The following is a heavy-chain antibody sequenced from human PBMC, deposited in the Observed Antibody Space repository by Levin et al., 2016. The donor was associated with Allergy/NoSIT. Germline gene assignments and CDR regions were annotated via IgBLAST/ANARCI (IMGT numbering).Heavy chain of an antibody. CDR2: IRQDGSDT. CDR1: GFTFSAYW. Sequence: GESLKISCAASGFTFSAYWMSWVRQAPGKGLEWVANIRQDGSDTYYVDSVKGRFTISRDNAKNSLFLHMNGLRAEDTARYFCVRESAERRQFDWLAYYYDHWGQGTLVTVSS. CDR3: VRESAERRQFDWLAYYYDH. J-gene: IGHJ4*02. V-gene: IGHV3-7*03. D-gene: IGHD3-9*01.